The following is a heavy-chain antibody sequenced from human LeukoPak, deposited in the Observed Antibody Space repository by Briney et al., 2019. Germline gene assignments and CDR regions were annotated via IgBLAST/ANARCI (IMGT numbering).Heavy chain of an antibody. V-gene: IGHV4-39*01. J-gene: IGHJ3*02. CDR2: IYYSGST. CDR3: ARQRSRANGYYAFDI. Sequence: SETLSLTCTVSGGSISSSSYYWGWIRQPPGKGLEWIGSIYYSGSTYYNPSLKSRVTISVDTSKNQFSLKLSSVTAADTAVYYCARQRSRANGYYAFDIWGQGTMVTVSS. D-gene: IGHD5-18*01. CDR1: GGSISSSSYY.